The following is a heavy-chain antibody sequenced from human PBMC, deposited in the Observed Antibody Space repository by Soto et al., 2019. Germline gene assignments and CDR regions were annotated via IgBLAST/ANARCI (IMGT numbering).Heavy chain of an antibody. J-gene: IGHJ6*02. Sequence: PGGSLRLSCAASGFTFSSYGMHWLRQAPGKGMEWVAVIWYDGSNKYYADSVKGRFTISRDNSKNTLYLQMNSLRAEDTAVYYCARDCESSGSNSPYYYYGMDVWGQGTTVTVSS. CDR1: GFTFSSYG. CDR2: IWYDGSNK. V-gene: IGHV3-33*01. CDR3: ARDCESSGSNSPYYYYGMDV. D-gene: IGHD6-19*01.